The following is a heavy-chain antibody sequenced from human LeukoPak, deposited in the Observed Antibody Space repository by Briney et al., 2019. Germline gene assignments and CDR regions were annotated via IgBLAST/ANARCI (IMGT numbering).Heavy chain of an antibody. Sequence: QPGGSLRLSCAASGFTFSSYVMSWVRQAPGKGLEWVSAITGSGVSTYYADSVKGRFAISRGNSKNTLYLQMNSLRAEDTAVYYCAKDSYSGTYYDYWGQGTLVTVSS. V-gene: IGHV3-23*01. CDR1: GFTFSSYV. D-gene: IGHD1-26*01. J-gene: IGHJ4*02. CDR2: ITGSGVST. CDR3: AKDSYSGTYYDY.